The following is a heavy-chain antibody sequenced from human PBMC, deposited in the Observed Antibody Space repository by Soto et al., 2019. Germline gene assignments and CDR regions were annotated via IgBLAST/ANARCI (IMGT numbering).Heavy chain of an antibody. Sequence: GSLRLSCAASGFAFSDYDMSWVRQAPGKGLEWVSAISGNGGSTYHADSVKGRFTISRDNSKNTLYLQMNNLRAEDTAVYYCANRDTSMVTRYYYGMDVWGQGTTVTVSS. CDR3: ANRDTSMVTRYYYGMDV. CDR2: ISGNGGST. D-gene: IGHD5-18*01. J-gene: IGHJ6*02. V-gene: IGHV3-23*01. CDR1: GFAFSDYD.